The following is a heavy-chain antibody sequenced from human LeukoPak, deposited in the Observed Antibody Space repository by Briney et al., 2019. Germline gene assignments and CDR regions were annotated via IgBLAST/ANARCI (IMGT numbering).Heavy chain of an antibody. CDR3: ARITGTAGLDY. CDR1: GRPISSSSDY. J-gene: IGHJ4*02. Sequence: KPSETLSLTCTVSGRPISSSSDYWGWIRQPPGKGLERIGSIYYSGSTYYNPSLKSRVTISVDTSKNQFSLKLSSGTAADTAVYYCARITGTAGLDYWGQGTLVTVSS. CDR2: IYYSGST. V-gene: IGHV4-39*01. D-gene: IGHD1-20*01.